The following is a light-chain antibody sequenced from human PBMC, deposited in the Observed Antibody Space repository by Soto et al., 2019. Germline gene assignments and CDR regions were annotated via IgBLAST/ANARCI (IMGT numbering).Light chain of an antibody. V-gene: IGLV4-69*01. CDR3: QTWGTGTHAV. J-gene: IGLJ7*01. CDR1: SRHSTYA. CDR2: LNSDGSH. Sequence: QLVLTQSPSASASLGASVKLTCTLSSRHSTYAIAWHQQQPEKGPRYLMKLNSDGSHSKGDGIPDRLSGSSSGGERYLTISSLQSEDEADYYCQTWGTGTHAVFGGGTQLTVL.